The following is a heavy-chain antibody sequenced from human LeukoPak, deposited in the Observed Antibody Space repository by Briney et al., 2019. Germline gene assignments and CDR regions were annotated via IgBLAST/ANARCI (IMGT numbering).Heavy chain of an antibody. D-gene: IGHD5-12*01. Sequence: SETLSLTCTVSGGSISSGGYYWSWIRQHPGKGLEWIGYIYYSGSTYYTPSLKNRVTISVATSKNQSSLRLSSVTAVDTAVYYCARGGGGYSWYFDLWGRGTLVTVSS. CDR2: IYYSGST. CDR1: GGSISSGGYY. CDR3: ARGGGGYSWYFDL. V-gene: IGHV4-31*03. J-gene: IGHJ2*01.